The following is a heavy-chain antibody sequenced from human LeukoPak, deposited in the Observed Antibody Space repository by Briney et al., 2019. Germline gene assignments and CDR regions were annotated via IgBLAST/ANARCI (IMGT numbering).Heavy chain of an antibody. CDR1: GFSFTNAW. CDR3: TTDLGITLIRGVIVY. Sequence: GGSLRLSCGASGFSFTNAWMTWVRQAPGKGLEWVGRIKSRADGETRDCAAPVKGRFTMSRDDSKATLDLQMNYLEAEDTAVYYCTTDLGITLIRGVIVYWGQGTLVTVTS. V-gene: IGHV3-15*01. D-gene: IGHD3-10*01. CDR2: IKSRADGETR. J-gene: IGHJ4*02.